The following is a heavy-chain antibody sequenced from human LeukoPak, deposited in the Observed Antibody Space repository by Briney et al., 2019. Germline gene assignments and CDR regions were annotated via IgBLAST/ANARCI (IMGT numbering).Heavy chain of an antibody. D-gene: IGHD3-22*01. J-gene: IGHJ4*02. V-gene: IGHV4-59*01. CDR1: GGSISSYQ. Sequence: SETLSLTCTVSGGSISSYQWSWIRQPPGKGLEWIGYIYYSGSTNYNPSLKSRVTISVDTSKNQFSLKLSSVTAADTAVYYCARFSNMIVEYWGQGTLVTVSS. CDR3: ARFSNMIVEY. CDR2: IYYSGST.